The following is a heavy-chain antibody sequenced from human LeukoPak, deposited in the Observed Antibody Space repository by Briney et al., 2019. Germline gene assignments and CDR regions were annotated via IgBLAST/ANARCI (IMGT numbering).Heavy chain of an antibody. V-gene: IGHV1-18*01. CDR3: TRVRNSNNWWGPFDI. CDR1: GYTFDTSS. D-gene: IGHD1-1*01. CDR2: ISPNNGNT. Sequence: ASVNVSCKAFGYTFDTSSITWVRQAPGQRLEWMGWISPNNGNTHYAQGVQGRVPMTTDTSRSTAYMELRSLGSDDTAVHYCTRVRNSNNWWGPFDIWGQGTMVTVSS. J-gene: IGHJ3*02.